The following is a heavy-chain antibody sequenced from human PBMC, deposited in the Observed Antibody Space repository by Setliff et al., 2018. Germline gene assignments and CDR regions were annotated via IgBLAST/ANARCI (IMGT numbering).Heavy chain of an antibody. CDR2: IYSGDRNT. Sequence: PGGSLRLPCAASGFTFSTYAMSWVRQAPGKGLEWVSTIYSGDRNTFYTDSVKGRFTIFSDGSKNTLYLQMTSLRAEDTAVYYCAKPQVELRWGFESWGQGTPVTVSS. D-gene: IGHD1-7*01. J-gene: IGHJ4*02. CDR1: GFTFSTYA. V-gene: IGHV3-23*03. CDR3: AKPQVELRWGFES.